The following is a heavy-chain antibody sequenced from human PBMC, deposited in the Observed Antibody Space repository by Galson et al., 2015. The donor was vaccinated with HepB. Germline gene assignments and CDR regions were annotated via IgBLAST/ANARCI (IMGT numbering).Heavy chain of an antibody. CDR2: ISYDGSKK. D-gene: IGHD2-2*01. J-gene: IGHJ6*03. CDR1: GFTFRNYG. V-gene: IGHV3-30*18. CDR3: AKSEYQLPPVYYYSMDV. Sequence: SLRLSCAASGFTFRNYGMHWVRQAPGKGLEWVAVISYDGSKKYYADSVKGRFTISRDNSKKTLYLQMNSLRAEDTAVYYCAKSEYQLPPVYYYSMDVWGKGTTATVSS.